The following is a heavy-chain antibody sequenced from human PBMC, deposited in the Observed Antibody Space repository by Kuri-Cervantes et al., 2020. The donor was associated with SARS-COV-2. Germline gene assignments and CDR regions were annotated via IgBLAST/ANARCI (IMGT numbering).Heavy chain of an antibody. Sequence: GSLRLSCSVSGASIRSEDYYWGWIRQPPGKGLEWIGSIYYSGSTYYNPSLKSRVTISVDTSKNQFSLKLSSVTAADTAVYYCARDPAYYDSSGYYYGAFDIWGQGTMVTVSS. CDR3: ARDPAYYDSSGYYYGAFDI. CDR1: GASIRSEDYY. V-gene: IGHV4-39*02. J-gene: IGHJ3*02. D-gene: IGHD3-22*01. CDR2: IYYSGST.